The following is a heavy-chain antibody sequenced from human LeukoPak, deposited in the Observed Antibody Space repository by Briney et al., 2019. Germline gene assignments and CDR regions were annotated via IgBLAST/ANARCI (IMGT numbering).Heavy chain of an antibody. CDR1: GGSISSYY. J-gene: IGHJ5*02. V-gene: IGHV4-59*08. CDR3: ARHSICFDP. Sequence: SETLSLTCTVSGGSISSYYWSWIRQPPGKGLEWIGYISYSGSTNYNPSLKSRVTISVDTSMNQFSLKLTSVTAADTAVYYCARHSICFDPWGQGTLVTVSS. CDR2: ISYSGST.